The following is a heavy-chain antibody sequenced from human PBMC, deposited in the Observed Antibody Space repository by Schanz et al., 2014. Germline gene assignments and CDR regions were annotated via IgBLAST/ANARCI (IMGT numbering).Heavy chain of an antibody. D-gene: IGHD3-16*01. CDR2: VYFSGTT. CDR3: ARHGGYYDVLNSFDI. Sequence: QLQLQESGPGLVKPSETLSLTCTVSGGSISSGESYWGWIRQSPEEGLQYIGSVYFSGTTAYSPSLKGRVTISVDPSKNQFPLMLTSVTAADTAVYFCARHGGYYDVLNSFDIWGQGTLVTVSS. CDR1: GGSISSGESY. J-gene: IGHJ5*02. V-gene: IGHV4-39*01.